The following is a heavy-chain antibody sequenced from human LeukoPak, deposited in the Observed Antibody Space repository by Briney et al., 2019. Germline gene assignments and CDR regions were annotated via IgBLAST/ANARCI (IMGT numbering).Heavy chain of an antibody. CDR1: GFTFSSYS. CDR3: ARFPDEDRYAFDI. J-gene: IGHJ3*02. Sequence: PGGSLRLSCAASGFTFSSYSMNWVRQAPGKGLEWVSSISSSSSYMYYADSVKGRFTISRDNAKNSLYLQMNSLRAEDTAVYYCARFPDEDRYAFDIWGQGTMVTVSS. CDR2: ISSSSSYM. V-gene: IGHV3-21*01. D-gene: IGHD2-15*01.